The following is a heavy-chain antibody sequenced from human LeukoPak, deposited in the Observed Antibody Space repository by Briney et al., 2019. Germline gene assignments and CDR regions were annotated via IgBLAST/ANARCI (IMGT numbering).Heavy chain of an antibody. D-gene: IGHD5-12*01. CDR2: ISYSGST. CDR3: ARHSGYALYNWFDP. V-gene: IGHV4-59*05. Sequence: PSETLSLTCTVSGGSISSYSWNWIRQPPGKGLEWIGSISYSGSTYYNPSLKSRVTISVDTSKNQFSLRLSSVTAADTAVYYCARHSGYALYNWFDPWGQGTLVTVSS. J-gene: IGHJ5*02. CDR1: GGSISSYS.